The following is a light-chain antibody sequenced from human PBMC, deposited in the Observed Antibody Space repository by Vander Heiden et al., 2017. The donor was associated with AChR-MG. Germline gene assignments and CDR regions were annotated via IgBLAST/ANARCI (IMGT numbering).Light chain of an antibody. Sequence: IVMTQSPDSLAVSLGERATINCKSSQSVLYSSNNKNYLAWYQQKPGQPPKLLIHWASTRESGVPDRFSGSGSGTDFTLTISSLQAEDVAVYYCQQYYNTPFTFGPGTKVDLK. V-gene: IGKV4-1*01. CDR1: QSVLYSSNNKNY. J-gene: IGKJ3*01. CDR3: QQYYNTPFT. CDR2: WAS.